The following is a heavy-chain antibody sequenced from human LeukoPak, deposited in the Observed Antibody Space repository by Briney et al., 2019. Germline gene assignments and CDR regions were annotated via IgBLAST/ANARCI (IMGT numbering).Heavy chain of an antibody. V-gene: IGHV1-3*01. CDR2: INAGNGNT. J-gene: IGHJ4*02. Sequence: ASVKVSCKASGYTFTSYAMHWVRQAPGQRLEWMGWINAGNGNTKYSQKFQGRVTITRDTSASTAYMELSSLRSEDTAVYYCARDRGGSYYYGSGSYYRRGIFDYWGQGTLVTVSS. D-gene: IGHD3-10*01. CDR1: GYTFTSYA. CDR3: ARDRGGSYYYGSGSYYRRGIFDY.